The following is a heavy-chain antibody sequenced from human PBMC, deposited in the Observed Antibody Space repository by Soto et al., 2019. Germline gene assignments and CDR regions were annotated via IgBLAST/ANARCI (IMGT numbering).Heavy chain of an antibody. J-gene: IGHJ5*02. CDR3: ARDHGSSWYLGWFDP. D-gene: IGHD6-13*01. Sequence: GGSLRLSCAASGFTFSSYWMSWVRQAPGKGLEWVANIKQDGSEKYYVDSVKGRFTISRDNAKNSLYLQMNSLRAEDTAVYYCARDHGSSWYLGWFDPWGQGTLVTVSS. CDR1: GFTFSSYW. V-gene: IGHV3-7*03. CDR2: IKQDGSEK.